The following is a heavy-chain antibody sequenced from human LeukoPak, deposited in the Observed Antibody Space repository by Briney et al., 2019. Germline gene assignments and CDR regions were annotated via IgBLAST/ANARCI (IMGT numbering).Heavy chain of an antibody. J-gene: IGHJ4*02. D-gene: IGHD3-3*01. Sequence: AGGSLRLSCAASGFTLSNYAMNWVRQAPGKGLEWVSGIDGSGGSPPSADSVKGRFTISRDISRNTLYLQMDSLRAEDTAAYYCARGKDHDFWNPFDYWGQGTLVTVSS. V-gene: IGHV3-23*01. CDR2: IDGSGGSP. CDR1: GFTLSNYA. CDR3: ARGKDHDFWNPFDY.